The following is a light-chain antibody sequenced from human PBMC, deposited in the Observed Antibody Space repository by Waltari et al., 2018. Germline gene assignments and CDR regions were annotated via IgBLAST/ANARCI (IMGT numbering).Light chain of an antibody. CDR3: QETYTPPWT. CDR1: QSVSTH. J-gene: IGKJ1*01. Sequence: DIQMTQSPLSLSASVGDRVTVTCRASQSVSTHLNWYQHNPGKAPELLVSSASFLETGVPSRFSAGGSGTDFNFTITAVQPEDFATYYCQETYTPPWTFGPGTRLEIK. V-gene: IGKV1-39*01. CDR2: SAS.